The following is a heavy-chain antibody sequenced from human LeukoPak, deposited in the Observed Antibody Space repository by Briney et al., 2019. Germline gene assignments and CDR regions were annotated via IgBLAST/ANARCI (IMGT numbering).Heavy chain of an antibody. J-gene: IGHJ4*02. CDR2: IYYSGST. Sequence: PSETLSLTCTVSGGSISSYYWSWIRQHPGKGLEWIGYIYYSGSTYYNPSLKSRVTISVDTSKNQFSLKLSSVTAADTAVYYCASGVTGTTVDGLDYWGQGTLVTVSS. D-gene: IGHD1-7*01. CDR3: ASGVTGTTVDGLDY. CDR1: GGSISSYY. V-gene: IGHV4-59*06.